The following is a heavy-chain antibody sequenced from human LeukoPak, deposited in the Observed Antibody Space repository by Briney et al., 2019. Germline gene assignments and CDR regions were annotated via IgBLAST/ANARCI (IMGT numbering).Heavy chain of an antibody. V-gene: IGHV1-2*02. J-gene: IGHJ4*02. D-gene: IGHD5-12*01. Sequence: GASVKASCKASGYTFTGYYMHWVRQAPGQGLEWMGWINPNSGGTNYAQKFQGRVTMTRDTSISTAYMELSRLRSDDTAVYYCARDYSGYDLLLFDYWGQGTLVTVSS. CDR2: INPNSGGT. CDR3: ARDYSGYDLLLFDY. CDR1: GYTFTGYY.